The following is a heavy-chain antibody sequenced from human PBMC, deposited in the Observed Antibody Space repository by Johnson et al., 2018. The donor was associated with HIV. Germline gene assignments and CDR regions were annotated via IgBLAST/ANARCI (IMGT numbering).Heavy chain of an antibody. Sequence: VQLVESGGGVVRPGGSLRLSCAASGFTFDDYAMSWVRQAPGKGLEWVSCINWNGGSTDYADSMKGRFTISRDNAKNSLYLQMNSLRAEDTALYYCAREDSSSPAAAFDIWGQGTMVTVSS. CDR3: AREDSSSPAAAFDI. CDR1: GFTFDDYA. D-gene: IGHD6-6*01. J-gene: IGHJ3*02. CDR2: INWNGGST. V-gene: IGHV3-20*04.